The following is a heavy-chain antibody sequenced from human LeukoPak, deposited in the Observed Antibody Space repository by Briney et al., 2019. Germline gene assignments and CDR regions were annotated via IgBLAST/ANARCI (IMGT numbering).Heavy chain of an antibody. CDR3: ARGAYNSGWSGGY. Sequence: RSGGSLRLSCAASGFTFSSYSMNWVRQAPGKGREWVSFISSSSSTIYYADSVKGRFTISRDNAKNSLYMQMNSLRAEDTAVYYCARGAYNSGWSGGYWGQGTLVTVSP. V-gene: IGHV3-48*01. CDR2: ISSSSSTI. CDR1: GFTFSSYS. D-gene: IGHD6-19*01. J-gene: IGHJ4*02.